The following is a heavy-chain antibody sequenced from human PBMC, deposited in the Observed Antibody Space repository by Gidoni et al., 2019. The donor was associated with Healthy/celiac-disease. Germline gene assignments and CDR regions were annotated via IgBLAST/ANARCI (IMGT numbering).Heavy chain of an antibody. CDR2: IYYSGST. J-gene: IGHJ6*03. CDR3: ASLGVGPYYMDV. CDR1: GGSISSSSYY. D-gene: IGHD3-16*01. Sequence: QLQLQESGPGLVKPSETLSLTCTVSGGSISSSSYYWGWIRRPPGKGLEWIGSIYYSGSTYYNPSLKSRVTISVDTSKNQFSLKLSSVTAADTAVYYCASLGVGPYYMDVWGKGTTVTVSS. V-gene: IGHV4-39*01.